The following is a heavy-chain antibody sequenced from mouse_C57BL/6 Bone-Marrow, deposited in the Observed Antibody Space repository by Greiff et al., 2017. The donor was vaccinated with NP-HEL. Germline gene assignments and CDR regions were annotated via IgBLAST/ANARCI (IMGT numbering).Heavy chain of an antibody. CDR3: ARHERSYYYAMDY. J-gene: IGHJ4*01. Sequence: EVMLVESGGDLVKPGGSLKLSCAASGFTFSSYGMSWVRQTPDKRLEWVATISSGGSYTYYPDSVKGRFTISRDNAKNTLYLQMSSLKSEDTAMYYCARHERSYYYAMDYWGQGTSVTVSS. CDR1: GFTFSSYG. V-gene: IGHV5-6*01. CDR2: ISSGGSYT.